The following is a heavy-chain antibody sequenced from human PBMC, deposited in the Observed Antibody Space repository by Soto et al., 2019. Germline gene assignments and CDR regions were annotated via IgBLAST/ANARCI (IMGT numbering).Heavy chain of an antibody. CDR2: INPSGGYT. CDR1: GYTFTSYY. J-gene: IGHJ4*02. D-gene: IGHD2-21*01. V-gene: IGHV1-46*03. Sequence: ASVKVSCKASGYTFTSYYMNWVRQAPGQGLEWLGIINPSGGYTTYAQRFLGRVTMTSDTSTSTVHMELGSLTSEDTTVYYCARGGGIVVVSAPYAYWGQGTLVLGSS. CDR3: ARGGGIVVVSAPYAY.